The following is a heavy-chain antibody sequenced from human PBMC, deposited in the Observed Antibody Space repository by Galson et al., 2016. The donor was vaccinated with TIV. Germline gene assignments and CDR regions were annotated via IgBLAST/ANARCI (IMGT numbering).Heavy chain of an antibody. CDR3: ARAASMANHPYYGMDL. V-gene: IGHV1-69*05. D-gene: IGHD1-14*01. CDR1: GGTFSNFA. CDR2: IIPMSGAS. J-gene: IGHJ6*02. Sequence: SVKVSCKASGGTFSNFAISWVRQAPGQGLEWIGGIIPMSGASKYAQRFQGRVTMTTDESTRTADMELSSLRSDDTAVYYCARAASMANHPYYGMDLWGQGTTVIVSS.